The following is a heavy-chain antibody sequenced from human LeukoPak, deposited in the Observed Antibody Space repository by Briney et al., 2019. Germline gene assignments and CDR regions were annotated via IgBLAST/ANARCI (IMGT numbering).Heavy chain of an antibody. CDR3: ARGAYPYDFWSGYREYYYMDV. J-gene: IGHJ6*03. Sequence: PGGSLKLSCVASGFTFSSYCMKWVRQAPGKGLEWGSFIYSRNSYIYYADSVKGRFTISRDNAKNSLYLQMNSLRAEDTAVYYCARGAYPYDFWSGYREYYYMDVWGKGTTVTVSS. CDR1: GFTFSSYC. V-gene: IGHV3-21*01. CDR2: IYSRNSYI. D-gene: IGHD3-3*01.